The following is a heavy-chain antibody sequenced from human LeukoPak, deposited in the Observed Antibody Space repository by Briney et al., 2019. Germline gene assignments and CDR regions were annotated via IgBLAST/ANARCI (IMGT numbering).Heavy chain of an antibody. Sequence: GGSLRLSCAASGFTFSSHGMNWVRQAPGKGLEWVSAISGSGRSTFYADSVKGRFTISRDNSKNTLYLQMNSLRAEDTAVYYCAKDTVTTGTDHWGQGTLVTVSS. V-gene: IGHV3-23*01. J-gene: IGHJ4*02. CDR1: GFTFSSHG. CDR2: ISGSGRST. CDR3: AKDTVTTGTDH. D-gene: IGHD4-17*01.